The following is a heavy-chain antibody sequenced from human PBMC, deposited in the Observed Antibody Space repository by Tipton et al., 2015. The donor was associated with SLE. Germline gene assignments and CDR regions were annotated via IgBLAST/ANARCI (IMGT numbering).Heavy chain of an antibody. D-gene: IGHD5-18*01. CDR1: GFTFSSYA. V-gene: IGHV3-21*01. J-gene: IGHJ4*02. Sequence: GSLRLSCAASGFTFSSYAMSWVRQAPGKGLEWVSSISSSSNYIYYADSVKGRFTISRDNAKNSLYLQMTSLRAEDTAVYYCARARYSYHTYYFDYWGQGTLVTVSS. CDR3: ARARYSYHTYYFDY. CDR2: ISSSSNYI.